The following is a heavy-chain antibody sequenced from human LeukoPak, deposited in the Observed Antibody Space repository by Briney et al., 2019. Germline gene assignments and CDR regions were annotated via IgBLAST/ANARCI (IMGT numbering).Heavy chain of an antibody. CDR2: TNAGNGNT. Sequence: GASVKVSCKASGYTFTSYAMHWVRQAPGQRLEWMGWTNAGNGNTKYSQKFQGRVTITRDTSASTAYMELSSLRSEDTAVYYCARGFPRDAFDIWGQGTMVTVSS. CDR3: ARGFPRDAFDI. V-gene: IGHV1-3*01. CDR1: GYTFTSYA. J-gene: IGHJ3*02.